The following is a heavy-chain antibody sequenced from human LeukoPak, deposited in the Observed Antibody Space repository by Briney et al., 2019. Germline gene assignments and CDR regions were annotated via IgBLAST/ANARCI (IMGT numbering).Heavy chain of an antibody. J-gene: IGHJ4*02. D-gene: IGHD6-13*01. CDR2: IRYDGSNK. CDR1: GFTFSSYG. Sequence: GGSLRLSCAASGFTFSSYGMHWVRQAPGEGLEWVAFIRYDGSNKYYADSVKGRFTISRDNSKNTLYLQMNSLRAEDTAVYYCAKIAAARFYFDYWGQGTLVTVSS. V-gene: IGHV3-30*02. CDR3: AKIAAARFYFDY.